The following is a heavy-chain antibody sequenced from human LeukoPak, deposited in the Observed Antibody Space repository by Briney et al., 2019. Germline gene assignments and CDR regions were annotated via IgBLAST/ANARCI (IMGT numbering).Heavy chain of an antibody. D-gene: IGHD4-17*01. CDR2: YYHTGSS. Sequence: PSETLCLTCAVSGYSISNHYYWGWIRQPPGKGLEWIGSYYHTGSSYYNPSLQSRVAISIDTSKNQFSLELASVTAADTAVYYCASVTRSMSRFFDLWGRGTLVIVSS. CDR3: ASVTRSMSRFFDL. J-gene: IGHJ2*01. CDR1: GYSISNHYY. V-gene: IGHV4-38-2*01.